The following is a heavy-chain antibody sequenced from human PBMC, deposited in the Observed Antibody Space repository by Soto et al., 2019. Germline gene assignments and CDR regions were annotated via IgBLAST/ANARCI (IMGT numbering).Heavy chain of an antibody. CDR1: GFTSRIYS. V-gene: IGHV3-33*01. CDR2: MWYDGTNK. J-gene: IGHJ3*02. CDR3: ARDATFGTKGGSFDI. Sequence: GSLRLSCAASGFTSRIYSMHWVRQSPGKGLEWVAVMWYDGTNKYYGESVKGRFTISRDNSENTLYLQMNSLRVEDTAVYYCARDATFGTKGGSFDIWGHGTLVTVSS. D-gene: IGHD3-16*01.